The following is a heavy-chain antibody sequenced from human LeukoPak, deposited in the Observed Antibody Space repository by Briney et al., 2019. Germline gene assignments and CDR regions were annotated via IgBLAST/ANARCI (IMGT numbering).Heavy chain of an antibody. CDR2: ISGDGGST. J-gene: IGHJ4*02. V-gene: IGHV3-43*02. D-gene: IGHD2-8*01. CDR1: GFTFDDYA. Sequence: GGSLRLSCATSGFTFDDYAMHWVRQAPGKGLEWVCLISGDGGSTYYADSVKGRFTISRDNSRNSLYLQMNNLRTECTALYYCAKDGLHCTNGVCYSAIIDYWGQGTLVTVSS. CDR3: AKDGLHCTNGVCYSAIIDY.